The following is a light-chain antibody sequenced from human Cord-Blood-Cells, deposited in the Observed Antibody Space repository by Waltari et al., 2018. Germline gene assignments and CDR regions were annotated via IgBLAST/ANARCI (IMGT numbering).Light chain of an antibody. Sequence: QSALTHPASVPGSPGQSLTISCTGTRIDVGGYNYVSWYQQHPGKAPKLMIYDVSNRPSGVSNRFSGSKSGNTASLTISGLQAEDEADYYCSSYTSSSTQVFGGGTKLTVL. CDR3: SSYTSSSTQV. CDR1: RIDVGGYNY. CDR2: DVS. V-gene: IGLV2-14*01. J-gene: IGLJ2*01.